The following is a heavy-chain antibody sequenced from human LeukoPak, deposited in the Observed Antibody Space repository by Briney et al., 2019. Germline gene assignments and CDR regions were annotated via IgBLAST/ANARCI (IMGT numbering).Heavy chain of an antibody. V-gene: IGHV3-64*01. Sequence: PGGSLRLSCAASGFTSSSYSMVWVRQAPGKGLEYVSGITSNGGTTYYGNSVKGRFTISRDNSKDTLYLQMGSLRTEDMAVYYCARGIRWASDYWGQGTPVTVAS. J-gene: IGHJ4*02. CDR1: GFTSSSYS. D-gene: IGHD4-23*01. CDR3: ARGIRWASDY. CDR2: ITSNGGTT.